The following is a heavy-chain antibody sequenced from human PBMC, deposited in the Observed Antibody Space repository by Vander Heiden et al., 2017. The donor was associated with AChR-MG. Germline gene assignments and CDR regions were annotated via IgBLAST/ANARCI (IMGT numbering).Heavy chain of an antibody. Sequence: EVQLLESGGGLVQPGGSLRLSCAASGFTFSSYAMGWVRQAPGKGLEWVSAISGSGGSTYYADSVKGRFTISRDNSKNTLYLQMNSLRAEDTAVYYCAAEPGDIVVVVADYYMDVWGKGTTVTVSS. CDR3: AAEPGDIVVVVADYYMDV. V-gene: IGHV3-23*01. D-gene: IGHD2-15*01. CDR2: ISGSGGST. J-gene: IGHJ6*03. CDR1: GFTFSSYA.